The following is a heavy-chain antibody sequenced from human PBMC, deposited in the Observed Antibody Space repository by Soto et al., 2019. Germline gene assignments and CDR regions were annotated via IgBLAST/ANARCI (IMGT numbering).Heavy chain of an antibody. CDR3: ARDLNYYDSSPRGIHFDY. V-gene: IGHV3-30-3*01. CDR1: GFTFSSYA. Sequence: PGGSLRLSCAASGFTFSSYAMHWVRQAPGKGLEWVAVISYDGSNKYYADSVKGRFTISRDNSKNTLYLQMNSLRAEDTAVYYCARDLNYYDSSPRGIHFDYWGQGTLVTVPQ. CDR2: ISYDGSNK. J-gene: IGHJ4*02. D-gene: IGHD3-22*01.